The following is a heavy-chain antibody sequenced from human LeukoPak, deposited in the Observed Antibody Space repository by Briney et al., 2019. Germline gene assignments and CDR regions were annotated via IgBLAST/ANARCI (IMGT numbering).Heavy chain of an antibody. Sequence: SVTVSCTASRCTFSSYVISWVRQAPGQGLEWMGGITPNFGTANYAQKFQGRVTITADESTSTAYMEMSSLRTEDTTEYYCAISGSSYNNDFDYWGQGTLVTVSS. CDR1: RCTFSSYV. D-gene: IGHD3-10*01. CDR3: AISGSSYNNDFDY. J-gene: IGHJ4*02. V-gene: IGHV1-69*13. CDR2: ITPNFGTA.